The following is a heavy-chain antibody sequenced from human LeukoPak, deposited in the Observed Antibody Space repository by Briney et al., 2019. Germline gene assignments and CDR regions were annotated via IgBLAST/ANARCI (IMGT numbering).Heavy chain of an antibody. CDR1: GYTFTGYY. V-gene: IGHV1-2*02. D-gene: IGHD6-13*01. CDR3: TREYSSSWYNWFDP. Sequence: ASVKVSCKASGYTFTGYYMHWVRQAPGQGLEWMGWINPNSGGTNYAQKFQGRVTMTRDTSISTAYMELSRLRSDDTAVYYYTREYSSSWYNWFDPWGQGTLVTVSS. J-gene: IGHJ5*02. CDR2: INPNSGGT.